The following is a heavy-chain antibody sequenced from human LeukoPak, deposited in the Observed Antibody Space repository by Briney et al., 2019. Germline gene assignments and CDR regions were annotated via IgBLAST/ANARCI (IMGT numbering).Heavy chain of an antibody. CDR3: ARSAGVRRHGDFDY. Sequence: SETLSLTCTVSGGSISSSSYYWGWIRQPPGKGLEWIGSIYYSGSTYYNPSLKSRVTISVDTSKNQFSLKLSSVTAADTAVYYCARSAGVRRHGDFDYWGQGTLVTVAS. D-gene: IGHD3-10*01. CDR1: GGSISSSSYY. V-gene: IGHV4-39*01. J-gene: IGHJ4*02. CDR2: IYYSGST.